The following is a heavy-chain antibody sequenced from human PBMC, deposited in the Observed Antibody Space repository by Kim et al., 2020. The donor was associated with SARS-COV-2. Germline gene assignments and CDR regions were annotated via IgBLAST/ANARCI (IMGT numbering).Heavy chain of an antibody. D-gene: IGHD3-10*01. CDR2: ISAYNGNT. CDR1: GYTFTSYG. V-gene: IGHV1-18*01. J-gene: IGHJ6*01. CDR3: ARELAVVLELSQFGSYYYG. Sequence: ASVKVSCKASGYTFTSYGISWVRQAPGQGLEWMGWISAYNGNTKYAQKLPGRVTITTDTSTSTAYMELRSLRSDHTTVYYCARELAVVLELSQFGSYYYG.